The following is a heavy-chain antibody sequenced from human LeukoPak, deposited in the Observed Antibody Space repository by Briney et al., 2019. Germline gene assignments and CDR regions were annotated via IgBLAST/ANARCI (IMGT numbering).Heavy chain of an antibody. D-gene: IGHD2/OR15-2a*01. CDR3: ARFSQYYDSPTHHLDY. CDR1: GGSINNYY. CDR2: IYYTGST. V-gene: IGHV4-59*08. J-gene: IGHJ4*02. Sequence: SETLSLTCTVSGGSINNYYWSWVRQPPGAGLEWLAYIYYTGSTNYNPSLKTRLTISVDTSKNQFSLRLNSVTAADTAVYYCARFSQYYDSPTHHLDYWGQGILVTVSS.